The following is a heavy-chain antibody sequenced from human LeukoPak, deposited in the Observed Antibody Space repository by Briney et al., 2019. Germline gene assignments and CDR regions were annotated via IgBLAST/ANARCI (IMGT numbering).Heavy chain of an antibody. D-gene: IGHD3-10*01. CDR2: IGGSSGKI. Sequence: GGSLRLSCAASGFTFSSYAMTWVRQAPGKGLEWVSGIGGSSGKIFYADSVKGRFTISRDNSKNTLYLQMNTLRAEDTAVYFCAKQPYQYVSGSPSWFDPWGQGTLVTVSS. CDR1: GFTFSSYA. J-gene: IGHJ5*02. CDR3: AKQPYQYVSGSPSWFDP. V-gene: IGHV3-23*01.